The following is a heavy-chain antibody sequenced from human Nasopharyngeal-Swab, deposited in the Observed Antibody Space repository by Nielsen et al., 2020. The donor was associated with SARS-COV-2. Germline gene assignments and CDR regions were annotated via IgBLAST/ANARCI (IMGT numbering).Heavy chain of an antibody. CDR3: ARRGVLVGGVIEVHY. V-gene: IGHV5-51*01. CDR2: IYPGDSDT. D-gene: IGHD3-16*02. Sequence: GESLKISCQGSGSSFTSYWIGWVRQMPGKALEWMGIIYPGDSDTRYSQSFQGQVTISADKSISTAYLQWSSLKASDTAMYYCARRGVLVGGVIEVHYWGQGTLVTVSS. J-gene: IGHJ4*02. CDR1: GSSFTSYW.